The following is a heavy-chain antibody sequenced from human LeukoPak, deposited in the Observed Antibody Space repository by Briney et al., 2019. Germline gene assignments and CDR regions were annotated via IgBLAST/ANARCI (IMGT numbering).Heavy chain of an antibody. D-gene: IGHD3-10*02. J-gene: IGHJ6*04. CDR1: GFTFSSYA. V-gene: IGHV3-30*04. Sequence: GGSLRLSCAASGFTFSSYAMHWVCQAPGKGLEWVAVIPYDGSNKYYADSVKGRFTISRDNSKNTLYLQMNSMRAEDTAVYYCAELGITMIGGVWGKGTTVTISS. CDR2: IPYDGSNK. CDR3: AELGITMIGGV.